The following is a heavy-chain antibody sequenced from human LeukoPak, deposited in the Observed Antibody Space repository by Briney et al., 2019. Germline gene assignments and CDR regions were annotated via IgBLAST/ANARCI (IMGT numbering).Heavy chain of an antibody. CDR3: AKERRGYYMDV. CDR2: ISWDASGT. D-gene: IGHD3-10*01. CDR1: GFNFGHYA. Sequence: GGSLRLSCAGSGFNFGHYAMQWVRQAPGKGLEWVSLISWDASGTYYADSVKGRFTISRDNSKNSLSLQMNSLRPEDTALYYCAKERRGYYMDVWGKGTTVTVSS. V-gene: IGHV3-43D*03. J-gene: IGHJ6*03.